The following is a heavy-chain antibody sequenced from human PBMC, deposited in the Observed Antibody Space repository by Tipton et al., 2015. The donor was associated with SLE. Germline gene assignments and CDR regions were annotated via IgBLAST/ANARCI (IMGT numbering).Heavy chain of an antibody. J-gene: IGHJ6*03. CDR2: IYYSGST. V-gene: IGHV4-59*01. D-gene: IGHD1-14*01. CDR1: GGSISSYY. CDR3: ARGRLPPDRDYYYYYMDV. Sequence: TLSLTCTVSGGSISSYYWSWIRQPPGKGLEYIGYIYYSGSTNYNPSLKSRVTISVDTSKNQLSLKLTSVTAADTAVYYCARGRLPPDRDYYYYYMDVWGKGTTVTISS.